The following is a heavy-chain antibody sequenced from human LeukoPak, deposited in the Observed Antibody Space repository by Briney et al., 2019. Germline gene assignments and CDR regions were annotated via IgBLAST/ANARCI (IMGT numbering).Heavy chain of an antibody. D-gene: IGHD3-3*01. CDR1: GGSFSGYY. V-gene: IGHV4-34*01. CDR2: INHSGRT. CDR3: ARGRDFWSGLRNWFDP. J-gene: IGHJ5*02. Sequence: SETLSLTCAVYGGSFSGYYWSWIRQPPGKGLEWIGEINHSGRTNYNPSLKSRATISVDTSKNRFSRKLSSVTPADRAVYSCARGRDFWSGLRNWFDPWGQGTLVTVSS.